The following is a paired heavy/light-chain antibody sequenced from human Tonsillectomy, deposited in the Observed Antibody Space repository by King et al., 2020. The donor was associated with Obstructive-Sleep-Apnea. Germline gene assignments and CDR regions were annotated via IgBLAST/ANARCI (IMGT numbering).Light chain of an antibody. CDR1: QSINNW. Sequence: DIQMTQSPPTLSASVGDRVTITCRTSQSINNWLAWYQQKPGKAPKLLIYKASTLESGVPSRFSGSGSGTEFTLTISSLQPDDSATYYCQRHTNYFGGGTKVEIK. V-gene: IGKV1-5*03. J-gene: IGKJ4*01. CDR2: KAS. CDR3: QRHTNY.
Heavy chain of an antibody. J-gene: IGHJ4*02. CDR3: VRDSGNWALDY. D-gene: IGHD1-1*01. CDR2: IKGDGSDK. Sequence: EVQVVESGGGLVQPGESLRLSCAASGFTFSRHWMSWVRQAPGKGLEWVANIKGDGSDKYHVDSVKGRFTISRDNAKNSLHLQMNSLRAEDTAVYYCVRDSGNWALDYWGQGTLVTVSS. CDR1: GFTFSRHW. V-gene: IGHV3-7*01.